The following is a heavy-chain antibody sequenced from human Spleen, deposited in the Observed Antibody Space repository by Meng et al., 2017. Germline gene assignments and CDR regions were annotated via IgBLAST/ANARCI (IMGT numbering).Heavy chain of an antibody. Sequence: GGSLRLSCAASGFTVSHNYMSWVRQAPGKGLEWVSGILLDSGGIGYADSVKGRFTISRDSAKNSVYLQMNSLRPDDTALYYCTKDLVPGGADVWGQGTTVTVSS. CDR1: GFTVSHNY. CDR3: TKDLVPGGADV. CDR2: ILLDSGGI. D-gene: IGHD4/OR15-4a*01. V-gene: IGHV3-9*01. J-gene: IGHJ6*02.